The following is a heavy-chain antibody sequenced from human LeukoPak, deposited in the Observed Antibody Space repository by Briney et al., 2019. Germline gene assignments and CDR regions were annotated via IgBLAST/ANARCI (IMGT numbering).Heavy chain of an antibody. V-gene: IGHV4-30-2*01. CDR3: TRGAGWLIDY. D-gene: IGHD3-16*01. Sequence: SETLSLTCTVPGGSISSGGYYWSWIRQPPGKGLEWIGYIYHSGSTYYNPSLKSRVTISVDRSKNQFSLKLSSVTAADTAVYYCTRGAGWLIDYWGQGILVTVSS. J-gene: IGHJ4*02. CDR1: GGSISSGGYY. CDR2: IYHSGST.